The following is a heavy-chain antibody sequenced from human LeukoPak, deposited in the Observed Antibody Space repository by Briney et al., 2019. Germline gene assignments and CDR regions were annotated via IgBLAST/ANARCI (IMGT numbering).Heavy chain of an antibody. V-gene: IGHV3-11*03. CDR2: ISSSGDYT. CDR3: ARSRGAGPGAHFDY. CDR1: GFSFSDEY. D-gene: IGHD6-19*01. J-gene: IGHJ4*02. Sequence: PGGSPRLSCAASGFSFSDEYMSWIRQAPGQGLEWVSYISSSGDYTNHADSVKGRFTISRDNAKNSLYLQMNILRAEDTAVYYCARSRGAGPGAHFDYWGQGILVTVSS.